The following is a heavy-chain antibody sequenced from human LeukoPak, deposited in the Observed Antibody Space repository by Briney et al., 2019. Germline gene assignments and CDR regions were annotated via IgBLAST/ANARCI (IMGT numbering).Heavy chain of an antibody. V-gene: IGHV3-30-3*01. CDR3: AKDQWGDYGGNSGDY. J-gene: IGHJ4*02. CDR2: ISYDGSNK. Sequence: PGGSLRLSCAASGFTFSSYAMHWVRQAPGKGLEWVAVISYDGSNKYYADSVKGRFTISRDNSKNTLYLQMNSLRAEDTAVYYCAKDQWGDYGGNSGDYWGQGTLVTVSS. CDR1: GFTFSSYA. D-gene: IGHD4-23*01.